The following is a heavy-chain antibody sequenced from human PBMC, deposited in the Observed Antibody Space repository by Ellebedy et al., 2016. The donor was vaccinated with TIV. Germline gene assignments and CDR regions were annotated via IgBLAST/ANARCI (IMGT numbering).Heavy chain of an antibody. CDR1: GFTLSSYW. D-gene: IGHD2-2*03. V-gene: IGHV3-30*18. J-gene: IGHJ4*02. Sequence: PGGSLRLSCAASGFTLSSYWMSWVRQAPGKGLEWVALISYDENTKYFADSVKRRFTISRYNSKHTLYLQMNTLRPEDTAVYYFPKVPVGFCNRPFCFYLDDWGQGTLVTVSS. CDR3: PKVPVGFCNRPFCFYLDD. CDR2: ISYDENTK.